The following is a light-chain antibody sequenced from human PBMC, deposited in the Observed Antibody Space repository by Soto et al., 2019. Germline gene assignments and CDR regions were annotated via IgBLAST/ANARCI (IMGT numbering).Light chain of an antibody. V-gene: IGKV1-39*01. CDR1: QSISSY. CDR2: GAS. J-gene: IGKJ1*01. CDR3: QQTYSNSA. Sequence: DIQMTQSPSSLSASVGDRVTITCRASQSISSYLNWYQQRPGKAPNLLIYGASSLQSGVPSRFSGSGSGTDFTLTISSLQPEDFATYYCQQTYSNSAFGQGTKVDIK.